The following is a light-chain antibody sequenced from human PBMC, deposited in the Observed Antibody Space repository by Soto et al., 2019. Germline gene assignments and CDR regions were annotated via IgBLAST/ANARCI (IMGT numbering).Light chain of an antibody. J-gene: IGKJ1*01. CDR2: KAS. V-gene: IGKV1-5*03. CDR3: QQYNSYRS. Sequence: DIQMTQSPSTLSASVGDRVTITCRASQSISTWLAWYHQKPGKAPKILIYKASSLESGVPSRFSGSGSGTEFTLNISSLQPDDFASYYCQQYNSYRSFGQGTKVDIK. CDR1: QSISTW.